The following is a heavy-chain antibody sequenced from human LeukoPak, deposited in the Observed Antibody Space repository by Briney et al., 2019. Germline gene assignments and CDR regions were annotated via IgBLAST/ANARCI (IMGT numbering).Heavy chain of an antibody. CDR3: ARGSGYSSGRYGDYYYGMDV. CDR1: GFTFSSYA. D-gene: IGHD6-19*01. J-gene: IGHJ6*02. Sequence: GGSLRLSCAASGFTFSSYAMHWVRQAPGKGLEWVAVISYDGSNKYYADSVKGRFTISRDNSKNTLYLQMNSLRAEDTAVYYCARGSGYSSGRYGDYYYGMDVWGQGTTVTVSS. CDR2: ISYDGSNK. V-gene: IGHV3-30-3*01.